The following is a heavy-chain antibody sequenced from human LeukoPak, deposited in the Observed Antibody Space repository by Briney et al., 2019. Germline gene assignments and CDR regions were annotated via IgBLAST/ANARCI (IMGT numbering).Heavy chain of an antibody. CDR3: ARGGGSGSYYYYYYYYMDV. V-gene: IGHV4-59*01. J-gene: IGHJ6*03. D-gene: IGHD3-10*01. Sequence: SETLSLTCTVSGGSISSYCWSWIRQPPGKGLEWIGYIYDSGSTNYNPSLKSRVTISIDTSKNQFSLKLSSVTAADTAVYYCARGGGSGSYYYYYYYYMDVWGKGTTVTVSS. CDR1: GGSISSYC. CDR2: IYDSGST.